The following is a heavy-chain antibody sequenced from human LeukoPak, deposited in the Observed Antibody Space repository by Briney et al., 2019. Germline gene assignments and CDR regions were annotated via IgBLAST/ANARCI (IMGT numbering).Heavy chain of an antibody. J-gene: IGHJ6*02. Sequence: PSETLSLTCTVSGGSISSYYWSWIRQPPGKGLERIGYIYYSGSTNYNPSLKSRVTISVDTSKNQFSLKLSSVTAADTAVYYCAREGRLYYGMDVWGQGTTVTVSS. V-gene: IGHV4-59*01. CDR2: IYYSGST. D-gene: IGHD1-1*01. CDR1: GGSISSYY. CDR3: AREGRLYYGMDV.